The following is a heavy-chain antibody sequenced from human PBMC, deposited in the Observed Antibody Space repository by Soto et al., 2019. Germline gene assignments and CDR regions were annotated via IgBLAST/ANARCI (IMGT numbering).Heavy chain of an antibody. V-gene: IGHV4-31*03. D-gene: IGHD4-4*01. CDR3: ARGSTVTPYYFDY. CDR2: IYYSGST. Sequence: SETLSLTCTVSGGSISSGGYYWSWIRQHPGKGLEWIGYIYYSGSTYYNPSLKSRVTISVDTSKNQFSLKLSSVTAADTAVYYCARGSTVTPYYFDYWGQGTLVTVS. J-gene: IGHJ4*02. CDR1: GGSISSGGYY.